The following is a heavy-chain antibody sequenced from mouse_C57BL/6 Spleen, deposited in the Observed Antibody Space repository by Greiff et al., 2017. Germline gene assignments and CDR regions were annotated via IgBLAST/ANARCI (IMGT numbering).Heavy chain of an antibody. CDR3: AREDEYDDYFDY. CDR2: ISDGGSYT. Sequence: EVKLVESGGGLVKPGGSLKLSCAASGFTFSSYAMSWVRQTPEKRLEWVATISDGGSYTYYPDNVKGRFTISRDNAKNNLYLQMSHLKSEDTAMYYCAREDEYDDYFDYWGQGTTLTVSS. V-gene: IGHV5-4*01. D-gene: IGHD2-4*01. J-gene: IGHJ2*01. CDR1: GFTFSSYA.